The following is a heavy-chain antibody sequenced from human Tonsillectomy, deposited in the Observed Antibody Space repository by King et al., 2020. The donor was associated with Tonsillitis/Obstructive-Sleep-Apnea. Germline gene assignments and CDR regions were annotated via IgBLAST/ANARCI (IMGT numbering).Heavy chain of an antibody. V-gene: IGHV2-70*04. D-gene: IGHD5-12*01. CDR1: GISVSRSGMR. Sequence: VTLKESGPALVKPTQTLTLTCTVSGISVSRSGMRVNWLRQPPGKALEWLARVDCDDDKLYNTSLKTRLTISKDTSKNQVVLKMTNMDPMDTATYYCSRSTINGLYEGDHFDVWGQGTVVPVSP. J-gene: IGHJ3*01. CDR2: VDCDDDK. CDR3: SRSTINGLYEGDHFDV.